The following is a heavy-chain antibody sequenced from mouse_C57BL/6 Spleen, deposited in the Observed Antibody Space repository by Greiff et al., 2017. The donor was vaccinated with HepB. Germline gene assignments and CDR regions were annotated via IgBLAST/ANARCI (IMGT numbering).Heavy chain of an antibody. V-gene: IGHV5-12*01. CDR1: GFTFSDYY. J-gene: IGHJ1*03. CDR2: ISNGGGST. Sequence: EVKLMESGGGLVQPGGSLKLSCAASGFTFSDYYMYWVRQTPEKRLEWVAYISNGGGSTYYPDTVKGRFTISRDNAKNTLYLQMSRLKSEDTAMYYCARQPLGYFDVWGTGTTVTVSS. CDR3: ARQPLGYFDV.